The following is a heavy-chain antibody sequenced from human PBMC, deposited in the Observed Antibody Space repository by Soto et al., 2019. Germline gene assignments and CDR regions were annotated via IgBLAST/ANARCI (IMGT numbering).Heavy chain of an antibody. CDR2: IYTNGNT. V-gene: IGHV4-4*07. CDR3: ARERREKIHDGYDIDY. Sequence: SETLSLTCTVSGGSISDYYWSWIRQPAGKGLEWIGRIYTNGNTDYNPSLNSRVTISIDTSKNQFSLKVTSMTAADTAVYYCARERREKIHDGYDIDYWGQGTLVTVSS. J-gene: IGHJ4*02. D-gene: IGHD5-12*01. CDR1: GGSISDYY.